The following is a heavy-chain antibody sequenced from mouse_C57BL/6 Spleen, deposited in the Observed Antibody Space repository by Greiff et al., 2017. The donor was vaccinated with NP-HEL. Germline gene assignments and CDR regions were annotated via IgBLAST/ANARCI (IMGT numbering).Heavy chain of an antibody. D-gene: IGHD2-3*01. Sequence: EVMLVESGEGLVKPGGSLKLSCAASGFTFSSYAMSWVRQTPEKRLEWVAYISSGGDYIYYADTVKGRFTISRDNARNTLYLQMSSLKSEDTAMYYCTRDQIYDGYLYWYFDVWGTGTTVTVSS. V-gene: IGHV5-9-1*02. CDR2: ISSGGDYI. CDR1: GFTFSSYA. CDR3: TRDQIYDGYLYWYFDV. J-gene: IGHJ1*03.